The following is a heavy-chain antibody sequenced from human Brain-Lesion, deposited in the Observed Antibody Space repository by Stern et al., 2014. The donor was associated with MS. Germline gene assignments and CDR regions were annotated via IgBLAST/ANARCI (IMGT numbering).Heavy chain of an antibody. CDR1: GYIFTGYY. J-gene: IGHJ6*02. D-gene: IGHD3-3*01. V-gene: IGHV1-2*02. Sequence: VQLLESRAEVKKPGASVKVSCKTSGYIFTGYYIHWVRQAPGQGLEWMAVINPNPGGTKYAQKFQGRVTMSRDTSISTAYVELSSLTSDDTAVYYCARDQRGITIFGVVTDYYYLGMDVWGQGTTVTVSS. CDR3: ARDQRGITIFGVVTDYYYLGMDV. CDR2: INPNPGGT.